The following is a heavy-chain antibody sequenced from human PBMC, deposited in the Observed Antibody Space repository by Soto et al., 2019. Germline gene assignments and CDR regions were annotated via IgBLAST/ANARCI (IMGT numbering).Heavy chain of an antibody. CDR2: TNTGGTT. J-gene: IGHJ6*02. D-gene: IGHD1-26*01. CDR1: GFTVNSHY. CDR3: AKGDGFILAV. Sequence: EVQVLATGGGLIQPGGSLRLSCAASGFTVNSHYMSWVRQAPGEGLQWVSITNTGGTTYYADSVKGRFTVSRDNSKNTLYLQMNSLRDEDTAVYYCAKGDGFILAVWGQGTTVSVSS. V-gene: IGHV3-53*02.